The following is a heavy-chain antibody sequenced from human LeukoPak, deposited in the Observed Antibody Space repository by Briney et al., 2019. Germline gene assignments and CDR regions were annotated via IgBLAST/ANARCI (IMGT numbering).Heavy chain of an antibody. D-gene: IGHD4-17*01. J-gene: IGHJ3*02. CDR3: ARESTVTTGEYAFDI. CDR2: IYYSGST. V-gene: IGHV4-59*12. Sequence: SETLSITCAVYGGSFSGYYWSWIRQPPGKGLEWIGYIYYSGSTNYNPSLKSRVTISVDTSKNQFSLKLSSVTAADTAVYYCARESTVTTGEYAFDIWGQGTMVTVSS. CDR1: GGSFSGYY.